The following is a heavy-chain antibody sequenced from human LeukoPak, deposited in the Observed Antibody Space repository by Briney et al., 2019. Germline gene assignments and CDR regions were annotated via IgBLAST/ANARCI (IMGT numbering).Heavy chain of an antibody. CDR2: IWYDGSNK. CDR3: ASGRLNYFYAMDI. CDR1: GFTFSRNG. Sequence: GRSLRLSCVASGFTFSRNGMHWVRQAPGKGLEWVAVIWYDGSNKYYADSVKGRFTISRDNSKNTLHLQMNSPRAEDTAVYYCASGRLNYFYAMDIWGQGTTVTVSS. V-gene: IGHV3-33*01. J-gene: IGHJ6*02.